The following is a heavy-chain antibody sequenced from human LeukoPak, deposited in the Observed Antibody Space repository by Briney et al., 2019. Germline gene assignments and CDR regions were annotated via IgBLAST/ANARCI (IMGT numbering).Heavy chain of an antibody. CDR2: IYYSGGT. J-gene: IGHJ3*02. Sequence: SETLSLTCTVSGGSISSSSYYWGWIRQPPGKGLEWIGSIYYSGGTYHNPSLKSRVTISVDTSKNHFSLKLSSVTAADTAVYYCARLRGLGPSDAFDIWGQGTMVTVSS. V-gene: IGHV4-39*02. CDR3: ARLRGLGPSDAFDI. CDR1: GGSISSSSYY. D-gene: IGHD2-15*01.